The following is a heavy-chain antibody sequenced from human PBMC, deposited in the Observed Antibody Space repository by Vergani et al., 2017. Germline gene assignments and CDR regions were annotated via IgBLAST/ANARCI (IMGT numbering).Heavy chain of an antibody. Sequence: QVQLVQSGAEVKKPGSSVKVSCKASGGTFSSYAISWVRQAPGQGLEWMGRIIPILGIANYAQKFQGRVTITADKSTSTAYMELSSLRAEDTAVYYCARDERLGGDYEGEDWFDPWGQGTLVTVSS. CDR1: GGTFSSYA. J-gene: IGHJ5*02. CDR3: ARDERLGGDYEGEDWFDP. CDR2: IIPILGIA. D-gene: IGHD4-17*01. V-gene: IGHV1-69*04.